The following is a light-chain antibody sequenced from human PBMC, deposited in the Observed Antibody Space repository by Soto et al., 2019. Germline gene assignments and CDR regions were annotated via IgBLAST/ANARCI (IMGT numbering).Light chain of an antibody. CDR3: QQYTSPLT. V-gene: IGKV3-20*01. CDR2: AAS. CDR1: QSVSSN. Sequence: EIVLTQSPATLSLSPGERATLSCRASQSVSSNLAWYQQRPGQAPRLLIYAASSRATGIPDRFSGSGSGTDFTLTISRLEPEDSAVYYCQQYTSPLTFGGGTKVDIK. J-gene: IGKJ4*01.